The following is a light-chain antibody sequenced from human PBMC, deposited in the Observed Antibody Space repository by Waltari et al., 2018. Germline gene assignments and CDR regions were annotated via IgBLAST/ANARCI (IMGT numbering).Light chain of an antibody. J-gene: IGLJ1*01. Sequence: SYDLTQPPSVSVSPGQTASITCSGNTLGNTFASWYQQRPGQSPVLVIYQDKKRPSGIPERFSGSNSGYTATLTISGALPMDEADYYCLAWDSSTAWTFGTGTRVTVL. V-gene: IGLV3-1*01. CDR2: QDK. CDR1: TLGNTF. CDR3: LAWDSSTAWT.